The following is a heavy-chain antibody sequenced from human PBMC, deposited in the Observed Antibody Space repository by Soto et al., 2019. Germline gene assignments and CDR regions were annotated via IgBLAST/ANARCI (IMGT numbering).Heavy chain of an antibody. CDR3: AKGHSPFFCELETTDFIYY. D-gene: IGHD1-1*01. CDR2: ISGSGGST. Sequence: PGGSLRLSCAASGFTFSSYAMSWVRQAPGKGLEWVSAISGSGGSTNYADSVKGRFNIARDNSKNTLYVQMNSLRAEDTAVYYCAKGHSPFFCELETTDFIYYRGRGSLVPVSS. J-gene: IGHJ4*01. V-gene: IGHV3-23*01. CDR1: GFTFSSYA.